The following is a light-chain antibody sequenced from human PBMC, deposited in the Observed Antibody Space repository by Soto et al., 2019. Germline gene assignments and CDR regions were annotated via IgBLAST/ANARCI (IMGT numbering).Light chain of an antibody. Sequence: ETVMTQSPATLSVSPGERATLSCRASQSVNSNLGWYQQKPGQTPRLLLYRASTRATGIPARFSGSGSGTEFTLTITSLQSEDFAVYYCLQYNDGPPWTVGPGTKVDSK. CDR1: QSVNSN. J-gene: IGKJ1*01. V-gene: IGKV3-15*01. CDR3: LQYNDGPPWT. CDR2: RAS.